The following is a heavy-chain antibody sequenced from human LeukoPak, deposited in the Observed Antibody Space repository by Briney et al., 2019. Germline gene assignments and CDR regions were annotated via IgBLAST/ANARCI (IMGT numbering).Heavy chain of an antibody. Sequence: SVKVSCKASGYTFTGYYMHWVRQAPGQGLEWMGRIIPIFGTANYAQKFQGRVTITTDESTSTAYMELSSLRSEDTAVYYCARGGSGWSIYIFDCWGQGTLVTVSS. CDR1: GYTFTGYY. J-gene: IGHJ4*02. CDR2: IIPIFGTA. D-gene: IGHD6-19*01. CDR3: ARGGSGWSIYIFDC. V-gene: IGHV1-69*05.